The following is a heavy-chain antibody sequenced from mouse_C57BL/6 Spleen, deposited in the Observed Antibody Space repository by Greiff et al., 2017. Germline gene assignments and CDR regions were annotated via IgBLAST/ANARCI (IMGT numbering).Heavy chain of an antibody. CDR1: GYAFSSSW. D-gene: IGHD2-2*01. CDR3: ARGYGNDVGARDY. J-gene: IGHJ4*01. Sequence: QVQLKESGPELVKPGASVKISCKASGYAFSSSWMNWVKQRPGKGLEWIGRIYPGDGDTNYNGKFKGKATLTADKSSSTAYMHLSSLTSEDSAVYVCARGYGNDVGARDYWGQGTSVTVSS. CDR2: IYPGDGDT. V-gene: IGHV1-82*01.